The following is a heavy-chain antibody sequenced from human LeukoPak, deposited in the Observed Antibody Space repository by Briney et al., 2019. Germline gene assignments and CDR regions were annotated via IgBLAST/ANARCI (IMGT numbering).Heavy chain of an antibody. CDR2: IHPDGSIT. D-gene: IGHD5-12*01. V-gene: IGHV3-74*03. J-gene: IGHJ5*02. CDR3: APQQTYSPYNWFDP. CDR1: GFTVSNYW. Sequence: GGSLRLSCVGSGFTVSNYWMHWVRQAPGTGLVWVSRIHPDGSITTYADSVKGRFTISRDNAKNTLYLQMNSLRAEDTAVYYCAPQQTYSPYNWFDPWGQGTLVTVSS.